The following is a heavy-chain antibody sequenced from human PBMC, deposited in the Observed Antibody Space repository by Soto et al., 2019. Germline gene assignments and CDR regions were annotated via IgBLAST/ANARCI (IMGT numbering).Heavy chain of an antibody. CDR2: IYYSGKT. CDR3: AKNLPRTGRFDN. V-gene: IGHV4-39*01. Sequence: LSLTCCLCGASITSTKYFWAWIRQPPGKGLEWGGSIYYSGKTHYNPSLKSRVTISVDRSKNQFSLQLSSVTAADTAVYYCAKNLPRTGRFDNWVQGALVTGSS. D-gene: IGHD1-1*01. J-gene: IGHJ4*02. CDR1: GASITSTKYF.